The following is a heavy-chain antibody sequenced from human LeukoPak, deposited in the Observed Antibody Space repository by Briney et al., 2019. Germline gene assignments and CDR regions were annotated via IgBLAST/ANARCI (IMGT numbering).Heavy chain of an antibody. Sequence: GGSLRLSCVVSGLRFRNYGMHWVRQAPGKGLEWVAVIYYDGSNQYCADSVKGRFTVSRDNAKNTLYLQMDSLRAEDTAVYYCARATLSPYSSSFYGMDVWGQGTTVTVSS. J-gene: IGHJ6*02. V-gene: IGHV3-33*01. CDR1: GLRFRNYG. CDR2: IYYDGSNQ. CDR3: ARATLSPYSSSFYGMDV. D-gene: IGHD6-13*01.